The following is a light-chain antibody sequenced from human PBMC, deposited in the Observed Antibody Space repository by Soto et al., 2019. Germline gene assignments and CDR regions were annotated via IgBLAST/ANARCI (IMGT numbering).Light chain of an antibody. CDR2: DAS. V-gene: IGKV3-11*01. CDR3: QQRGLT. J-gene: IGKJ4*01. CDR1: QSVSSY. Sequence: EIVLTQSPATLSLSPGERATLSCRASQSVSSYLAWYQQKPGQAPRLLIYDASNRATGIPARFSGSGSGTDFTLTISSLEPEDFAVYYCQQRGLTFGGGTKLDIK.